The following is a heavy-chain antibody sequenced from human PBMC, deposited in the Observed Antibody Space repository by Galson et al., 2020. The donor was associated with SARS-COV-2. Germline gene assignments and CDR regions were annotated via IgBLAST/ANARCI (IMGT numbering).Heavy chain of an antibody. Sequence: GGSLRLSCAASGFSFENYAMNWVRQAPGKGLEWVSGISGSGDSTYYVDLVRGRFTISRDNSKNTLYLQMNSLRVDDTSVYYCAKNMYFGELLYVDHWGQGSLVTVSS. CDR2: ISGSGDST. V-gene: IGHV3-23*01. J-gene: IGHJ4*02. CDR1: GFSFENYA. D-gene: IGHD3-10*01. CDR3: AKNMYFGELLYVDH.